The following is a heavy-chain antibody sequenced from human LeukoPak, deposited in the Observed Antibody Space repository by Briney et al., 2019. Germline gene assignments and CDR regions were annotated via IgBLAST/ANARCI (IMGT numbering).Heavy chain of an antibody. CDR1: GGSISSYY. V-gene: IGHV4-59*01. CDR3: ARGPYDYVWGSYRYRDDAFDI. D-gene: IGHD3-16*02. Sequence: SETLSLTCTVSGGSISSYYWSWIRQPPGKGLEWIGYIYYRGSTNYNPSLKSRVTMSVDTSKNQFSLKLSSVTAADTAVYYCARGPYDYVWGSYRYRDDAFDIWGQGTMVTVSS. CDR2: IYYRGST. J-gene: IGHJ3*02.